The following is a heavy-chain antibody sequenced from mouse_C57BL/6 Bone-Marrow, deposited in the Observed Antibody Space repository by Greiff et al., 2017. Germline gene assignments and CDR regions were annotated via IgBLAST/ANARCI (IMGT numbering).Heavy chain of an antibody. V-gene: IGHV1-22*01. CDR3: ANDLLWLRRYYYAMDD. D-gene: IGHD2-2*01. CDR2: INPNNGGT. J-gene: IGHJ4*01. Sequence: VQLKQSGPELVKPGASVKMSCKASGYTFTDYNMHWVQQSHGKSLEWIGYINPNNGGTSYTQKFKGKATLTVNKSSSTAYMEIRSLTSEDSAVYYCANDLLWLRRYYYAMDDWGQGTSVTVSS. CDR1: GYTFTDYN.